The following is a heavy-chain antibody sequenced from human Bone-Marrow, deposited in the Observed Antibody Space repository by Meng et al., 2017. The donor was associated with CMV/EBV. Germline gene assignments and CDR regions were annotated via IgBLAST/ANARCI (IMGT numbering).Heavy chain of an antibody. CDR2: ISYDGSNK. Sequence: GGSLRLSCAASGFTFSSYAMHWVRQAPGKGLEWVAVISYDGSNKYYADSVKGRFTISRDNSKNTLYLQMNSLRAEDTAVYYCARGGVPAAPPGYYGMDVWGQGTMVTVSS. CDR1: GFTFSSYA. D-gene: IGHD2-2*01. V-gene: IGHV3-30-3*01. CDR3: ARGGVPAAPPGYYGMDV. J-gene: IGHJ6*02.